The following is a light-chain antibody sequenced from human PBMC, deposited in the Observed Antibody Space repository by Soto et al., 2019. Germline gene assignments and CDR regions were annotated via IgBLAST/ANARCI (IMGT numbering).Light chain of an antibody. Sequence: QSVLTQPASVSGSPGQSITISCTGTSSDVGAYNFVSWHQQHPGKAPKLMIYNVYDRPSGISYRFSGSKSGNTASLTISGLQGEEQADYSCSAYTVSRTYVFGSRTKVTGL. CDR1: SSDVGAYNF. CDR2: NVY. J-gene: IGLJ1*01. V-gene: IGLV2-14*03. CDR3: SAYTVSRTYV.